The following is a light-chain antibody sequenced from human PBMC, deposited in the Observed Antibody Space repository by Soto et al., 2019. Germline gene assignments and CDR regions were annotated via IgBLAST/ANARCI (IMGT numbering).Light chain of an antibody. Sequence: QSALTQPASVSGSPGQSITISCTGTSSDVGTYNLVSWYQQHPGKAPKNMVYEGTKRPSGVSNRCSGSKSGNTASLTISGVQAEDEADYDCCSYVGSSTYVFGTGTKVTGL. J-gene: IGLJ1*01. CDR2: EGT. CDR3: CSYVGSSTYV. V-gene: IGLV2-23*01. CDR1: SSDVGTYNL.